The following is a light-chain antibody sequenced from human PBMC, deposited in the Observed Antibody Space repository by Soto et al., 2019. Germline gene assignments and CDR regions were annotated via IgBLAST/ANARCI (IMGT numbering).Light chain of an antibody. CDR2: DAY. V-gene: IGKV3-11*01. CDR3: QQRNMWPIT. Sequence: LSPGERATLSFRSSQSFRGLLAWYQQKPGQAPRLLIYDAYNRATGIPPRFSGSGSGTDFTLTISSLEPEDSAVYYCQQRNMWPITFGQGTRLEIK. CDR1: QSFRGL. J-gene: IGKJ5*01.